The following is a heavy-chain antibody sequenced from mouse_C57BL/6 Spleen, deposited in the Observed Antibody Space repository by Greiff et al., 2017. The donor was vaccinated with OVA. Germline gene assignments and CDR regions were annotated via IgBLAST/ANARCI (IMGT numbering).Heavy chain of an antibody. CDR2: IYPGGGYT. Sequence: QVQLKESGAELVRPGTSVKMSCKASGYTFTNYWIGWAKQRPGHGLEWIGDIYPGGGYTNYNEKFKGKATLTADKSSSTAYMQFSSLTSEDSAIYYCARSGAPGRYYFDYWGQGTTLTVSS. V-gene: IGHV1-63*01. D-gene: IGHD3-1*01. CDR3: ARSGAPGRYYFDY. J-gene: IGHJ2*01. CDR1: GYTFTNYW.